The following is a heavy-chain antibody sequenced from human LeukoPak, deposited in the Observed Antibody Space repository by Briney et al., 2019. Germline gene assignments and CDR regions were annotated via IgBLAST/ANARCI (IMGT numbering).Heavy chain of an antibody. D-gene: IGHD3-10*01. Sequence: GGSLRLSCAASGFNFSSYGMHWVRQAPGKGLEGEAFIRYDGSNKYYADSVKGRFTISRDNSKNTLYLQMNSLRAEDTAVYYCAKTHYGSGSSHFDYWGQGTLVTVSS. CDR2: IRYDGSNK. V-gene: IGHV3-30*02. J-gene: IGHJ4*02. CDR3: AKTHYGSGSSHFDY. CDR1: GFNFSSYG.